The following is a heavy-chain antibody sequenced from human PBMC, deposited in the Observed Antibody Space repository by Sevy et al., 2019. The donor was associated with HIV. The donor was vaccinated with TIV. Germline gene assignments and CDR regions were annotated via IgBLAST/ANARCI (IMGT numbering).Heavy chain of an antibody. V-gene: IGHV3-15*01. CDR1: GFTFSNAW. CDR3: TTVLGYCTNGVCSQSHY. Sequence: GGSLRLSCAASGFTFSNAWMCWVRQAPGKGLEWVGRIKSKTDGGTTDYAAPVKGRFTISRDDSKNTLYLQMNSLKTEDTAVYYCTTVLGYCTNGVCSQSHYWGQGTLVTVSS. J-gene: IGHJ4*02. D-gene: IGHD2-8*01. CDR2: IKSKTDGGTT.